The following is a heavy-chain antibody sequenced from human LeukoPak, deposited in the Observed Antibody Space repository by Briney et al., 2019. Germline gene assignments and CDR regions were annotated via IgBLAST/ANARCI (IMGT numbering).Heavy chain of an antibody. V-gene: IGHV1-18*01. CDR2: SSAYNGKS. CDR3: ARDFYSHDYGETNDAFDI. D-gene: IGHD4-17*01. CDR1: GYIFPSHG. J-gene: IGHJ3*02. Sequence: ASVNVSCKASGYIFPSHGISWLRQAACQELDWMGWSSAYNGKSNYARKLQDRPILTTDTSTRTAYMELRSLRSDDTAVYYCARDFYSHDYGETNDAFDIWGQGTMVTVSS.